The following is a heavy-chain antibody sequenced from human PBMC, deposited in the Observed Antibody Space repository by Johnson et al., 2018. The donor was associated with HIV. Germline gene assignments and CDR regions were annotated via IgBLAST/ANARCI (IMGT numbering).Heavy chain of an antibody. CDR3: ARAPMTGDDAFDI. CDR2: INWNGGRT. V-gene: IGHV3-20*04. Sequence: VQLVESGGGVVQPGGSLRLSCAASGFRFEDYGMNWVRQTPGKGLEWVSSINWNGGRTDYVDSVKGRFTISRDNAKNSLYLQMNTLKAEDTAVYYCARAPMTGDDAFDIWGRGTMVTVSS. D-gene: IGHD3-16*01. J-gene: IGHJ3*02. CDR1: GFRFEDYG.